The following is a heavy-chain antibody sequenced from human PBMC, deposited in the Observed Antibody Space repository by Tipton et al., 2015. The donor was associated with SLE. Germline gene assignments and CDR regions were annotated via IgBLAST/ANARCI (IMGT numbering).Heavy chain of an antibody. CDR3: ARRSRPLDY. CDR2: INHSGST. D-gene: IGHD3-10*01. J-gene: IGHJ4*02. Sequence: TLSLTCAVYGGSFSGYYWSWIRQPPGKGLEWIGEINHSGSTNYNPSLKSRVTISVDTSKNQFSLKLSSVTAADTAVYYCARRSRPLDYWGQGTLVTVSS. V-gene: IGHV4-34*01. CDR1: GGSFSGYY.